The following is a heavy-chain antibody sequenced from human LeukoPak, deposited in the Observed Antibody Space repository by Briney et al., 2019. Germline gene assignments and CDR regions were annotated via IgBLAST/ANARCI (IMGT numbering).Heavy chain of an antibody. CDR1: GYTFTSYY. Sequence: ASVKVSCKASGYTFTSYYMHWVRQAPGQGLEWMGIINPSGGSTSYAQKFQGRVTKTSDTSPSTVYMELSSLRSEDTAVYYCARSQHYYDILPGQGYYYGMDVWGQGTTVTFSS. J-gene: IGHJ6*02. CDR3: ARSQHYYDILPGQGYYYGMDV. CDR2: INPSGGST. D-gene: IGHD3-9*01. V-gene: IGHV1-46*01.